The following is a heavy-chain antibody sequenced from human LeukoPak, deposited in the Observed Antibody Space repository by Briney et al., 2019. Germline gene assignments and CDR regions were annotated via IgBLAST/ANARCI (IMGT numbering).Heavy chain of an antibody. Sequence: SGGSLRLPCAASGFTFSNHAMHWVRQAPGKGLEWVTLVWYDGNRKYYADSVKGRFTISRDNSKNSVYLQLNSLRPEDTAMYYCVSMVRGIGYWGQGTLVTVSS. CDR3: VSMVRGIGY. CDR2: VWYDGNRK. V-gene: IGHV3-30*02. J-gene: IGHJ4*02. D-gene: IGHD3-10*01. CDR1: GFTFSNHA.